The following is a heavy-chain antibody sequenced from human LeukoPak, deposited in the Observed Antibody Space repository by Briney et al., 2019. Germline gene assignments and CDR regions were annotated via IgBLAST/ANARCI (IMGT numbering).Heavy chain of an antibody. J-gene: IGHJ4*02. CDR3: ASRGYSGYDLENYFDY. Sequence: SETLSLTCAVSGGSISSSNWWSWVRQPPGKGLEWIGEIYHSGSTNYNPSLKSRVTISVDKSKNQFSLKLSSVTAADTAVYYCASRGYSGYDLENYFDYWGQGTLATVSS. D-gene: IGHD5-12*01. V-gene: IGHV4-4*02. CDR1: GGSISSSNW. CDR2: IYHSGST.